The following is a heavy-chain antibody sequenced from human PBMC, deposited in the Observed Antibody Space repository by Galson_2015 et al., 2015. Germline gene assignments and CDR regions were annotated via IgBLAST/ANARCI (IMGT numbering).Heavy chain of an antibody. CDR3: ARFPQVVPAASSHYFDY. CDR2: IYPGDSDT. CDR1: GYSFTSYW. V-gene: IGHV5-51*01. Sequence: QSGAEVKKPGESLKISCKGSGYSFTSYWIGWVRQMPGKGLEWMGIIYPGDSDTRYSPSFQGQVTISADKSISTAYLQWSSLKASDTAMYYCARFPQVVPAASSHYFDYWGQGTLVTVSS. J-gene: IGHJ4*02. D-gene: IGHD2-2*01.